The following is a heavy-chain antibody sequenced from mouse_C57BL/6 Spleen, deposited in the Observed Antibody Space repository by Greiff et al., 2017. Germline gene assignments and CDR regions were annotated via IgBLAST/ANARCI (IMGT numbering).Heavy chain of an antibody. D-gene: IGHD1-1*01. CDR2: INPCSGYT. V-gene: IGHV1-4*01. Sequence: QVQLQQSGAELARPGASVKMSCKASGYTFTSYTMHWVKQRPGQGLAWIGYINPCSGYTKYNQKFKDKATLTADKSSSTAYMQLSSLTSEDSAVYYCASTTVASYYFDYWGQGTTLTVSS. CDR3: ASTTVASYYFDY. J-gene: IGHJ2*01. CDR1: GYTFTSYT.